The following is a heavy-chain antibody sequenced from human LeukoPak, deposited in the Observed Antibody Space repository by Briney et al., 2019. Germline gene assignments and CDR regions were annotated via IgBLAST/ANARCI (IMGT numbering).Heavy chain of an antibody. CDR2: ISYSGNT. V-gene: IGHV4-59*01. D-gene: IGHD2-2*01. Sequence: SETLSLTCTVSGGSISSFYWSWIRPPPGKGLEWIGYISYSGNTNYNPSLTSRVTISLGTSNNQFSLRLTSVTAADTAVYFCARRYCTTTNCYYFDYWGQGTLVTVSS. CDR1: GGSISSFY. CDR3: ARRYCTTTNCYYFDY. J-gene: IGHJ4*02.